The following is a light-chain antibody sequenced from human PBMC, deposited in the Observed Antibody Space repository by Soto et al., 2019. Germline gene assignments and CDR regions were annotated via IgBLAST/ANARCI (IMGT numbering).Light chain of an antibody. Sequence: DIQMTQSPSTLSAYVGDRVIITCRASQSISSWLAWYQQKPGKAPKLLIHKASSLESGVPSRFSGSGSGTEFTLTISSLQPDDFATYYCQQYNSYPRTFGQGTKVDIK. J-gene: IGKJ1*01. CDR1: QSISSW. CDR3: QQYNSYPRT. CDR2: KAS. V-gene: IGKV1-5*03.